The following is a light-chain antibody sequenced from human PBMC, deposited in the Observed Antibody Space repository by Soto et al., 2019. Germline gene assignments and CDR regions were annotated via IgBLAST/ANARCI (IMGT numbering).Light chain of an antibody. V-gene: IGLV2-14*01. CDR2: DVS. CDR1: SSDVGGYNH. Sequence: QSALTQPASVSGSPGQSITLSCTGTSSDVGGYNHVSWYQQHPGKAPKLMIYDVSNRPSGASNRFSGSKSGNTASLTISGLQAEDEADYYCSSYTSSSTLYVFGPGTKVTVL. J-gene: IGLJ1*01. CDR3: SSYTSSSTLYV.